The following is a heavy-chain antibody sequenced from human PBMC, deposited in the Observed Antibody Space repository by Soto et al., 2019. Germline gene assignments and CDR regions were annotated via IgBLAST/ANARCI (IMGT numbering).Heavy chain of an antibody. Sequence: GGSLRLSCAASGFTFSSYAMHWVRQAPGKGLEWVAVISYDGSNKYYADSVKGRFTISRDNSKNTLYLQMNSLRAEDTAVYYCARGEQTYPPYGMDVWGQGTTVTVSS. CDR3: ARGEQTYPPYGMDV. CDR1: GFTFSSYA. J-gene: IGHJ6*02. V-gene: IGHV3-30-3*01. CDR2: ISYDGSNK.